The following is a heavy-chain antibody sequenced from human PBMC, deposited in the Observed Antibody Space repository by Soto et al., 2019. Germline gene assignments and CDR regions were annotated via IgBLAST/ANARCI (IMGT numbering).Heavy chain of an antibody. J-gene: IGHJ3*02. V-gene: IGHV1-2*04. CDR1: GYTFTGYY. Sequence: ASVKVSCKASGYTFTGYYMHWVRQAPGQGLEWMGWINPNSGGTNYAQKFQGWVTMTRDTSISTAYMELSRLRSDDTAVYYCARDQYNGSGRGAFDIWGKGTMVTVSS. D-gene: IGHD3-10*01. CDR2: INPNSGGT. CDR3: ARDQYNGSGRGAFDI.